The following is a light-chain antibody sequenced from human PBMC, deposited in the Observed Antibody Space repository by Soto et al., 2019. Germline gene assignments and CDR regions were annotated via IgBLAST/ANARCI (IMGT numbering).Light chain of an antibody. J-gene: IGLJ7*01. CDR2: VVN. CDR1: SSDVGAYNH. Sequence: QSALTQPASVSGSPGQSITISCTGTSSDVGAYNHVSWYQQHPGKVPKVMIYVVNNRPSGVSNRFSASKSGNTASLTISGLQAEDEATYYCSSFTSGGTWVFGGGTQLTVL. CDR3: SSFTSGGTWV. V-gene: IGLV2-14*03.